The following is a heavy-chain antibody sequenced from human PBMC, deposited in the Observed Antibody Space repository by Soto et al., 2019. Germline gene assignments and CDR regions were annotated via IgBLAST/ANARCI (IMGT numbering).Heavy chain of an antibody. CDR1: GFTFSTYK. CDR2: ISSSSSTI. Sequence: EVQLVESGGGLVQPGGSLRLSCAASGFTFSTYKMNWVRQAPGKGLEWVSYISSSSSTIYYADSVKGRFTISRVNAKNSLYLQMNSLRDEDTAVYYCARDAYDYDDTSGYYRHWGQGTLVTVSS. CDR3: ARDAYDYDDTSGYYRH. V-gene: IGHV3-48*02. D-gene: IGHD3-22*01. J-gene: IGHJ4*02.